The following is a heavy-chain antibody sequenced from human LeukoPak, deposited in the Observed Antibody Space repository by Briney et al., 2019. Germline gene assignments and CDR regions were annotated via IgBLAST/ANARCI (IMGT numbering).Heavy chain of an antibody. D-gene: IGHD3-3*01. CDR3: ARSNYYDFWSATIADLDV. CDR1: DGSISSGSYY. Sequence: TSETLSLTCTVSDGSISSGSYYWSWIRQPAGKGLEWIGRIYTSGSTNYNPSLKSRVTISVDTSKNQFSLKLSSVTAADTAVYYCARSNYYDFWSATIADLDVWGKGTTVTVSS. J-gene: IGHJ6*04. CDR2: IYTSGST. V-gene: IGHV4-61*02.